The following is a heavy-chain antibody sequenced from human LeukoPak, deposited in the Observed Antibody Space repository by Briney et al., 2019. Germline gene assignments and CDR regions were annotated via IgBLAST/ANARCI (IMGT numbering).Heavy chain of an antibody. CDR3: AKVLQMVREVTPFDY. V-gene: IGHV3-23*01. CDR2: ITGSGGRT. Sequence: GGSLRLSCAASGFTFSSYAMNWVRQAPGKGLEWVSAITGSGGRTYYADSVKGRFTISRDNSKNTLYLQMNSLRAEDTTIYYCAKVLQMVREVTPFDYWGQGTLVTVSS. D-gene: IGHD3-10*01. J-gene: IGHJ4*02. CDR1: GFTFSSYA.